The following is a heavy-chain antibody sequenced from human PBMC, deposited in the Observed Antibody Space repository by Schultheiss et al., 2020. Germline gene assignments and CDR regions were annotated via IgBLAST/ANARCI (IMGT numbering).Heavy chain of an antibody. V-gene: IGHV4-59*12. J-gene: IGHJ5*02. CDR3: ARDPGLLVPGGRYNWFDP. Sequence: SETLSLTCAVYGGSFSGYYWSWIRQHPGKGLEWIGYIYYSGSTNYNPSLKSRVTMSVDTSKNQFSLKLSSVTAADTAVYYCARDPGLLVPGGRYNWFDPWGQGTLVTVSS. D-gene: IGHD2-8*01. CDR2: IYYSGST. CDR1: GGSFSGYY.